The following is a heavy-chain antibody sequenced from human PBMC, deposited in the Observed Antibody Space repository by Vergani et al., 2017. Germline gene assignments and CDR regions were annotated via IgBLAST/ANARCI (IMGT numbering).Heavy chain of an antibody. CDR2: IKQDGSEK. CDR3: ARSPTRYDFWSGYYPYYYYGMDF. D-gene: IGHD3-3*01. V-gene: IGHV3-7*03. CDR1: GFTFSSYW. Sequence: EVQLVESGGGLVQPGGSLRLSCAASGFTFSSYWMSWVRQAPGKGLEWVANIKQDGSEKYYVDSVKGRFTISRDNAKNSLYLQMNSLRAEDTAVYYCARSPTRYDFWSGYYPYYYYGMDFWGQGTTVTVSS. J-gene: IGHJ6*02.